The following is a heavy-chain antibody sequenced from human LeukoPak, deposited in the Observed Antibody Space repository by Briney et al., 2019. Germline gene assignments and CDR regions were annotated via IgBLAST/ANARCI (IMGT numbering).Heavy chain of an antibody. Sequence: ASVNVSCKASGYTFTGYYMHWVRQAPGQGLEWMGRINPNSGGTNYAQKFQGRVTMTRDTSISTAYMELSRLRSDDTAVYYCAREGYYDSSGYYYVGNYWGQGTLVTVSS. V-gene: IGHV1-2*06. J-gene: IGHJ4*02. CDR3: AREGYYDSSGYYYVGNY. CDR2: INPNSGGT. D-gene: IGHD3-22*01. CDR1: GYTFTGYY.